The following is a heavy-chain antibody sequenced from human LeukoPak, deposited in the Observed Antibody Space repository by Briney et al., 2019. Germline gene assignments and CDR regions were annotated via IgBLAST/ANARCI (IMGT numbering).Heavy chain of an antibody. V-gene: IGHV3-30*02. CDR1: GFTFSSYG. CDR2: IRYDGGNK. J-gene: IGHJ4*02. Sequence: GGSLRLSCAASGFTFSSYGMHWVSQAPGKGLEWVAFIRYDGGNKYYADSVKGRFTISRDNSTNTLYLQMNSLRAGDSAVYYCAKDISPYYDSSASGYWGQGTLVTVSS. CDR3: AKDISPYYDSSASGY. D-gene: IGHD3-22*01.